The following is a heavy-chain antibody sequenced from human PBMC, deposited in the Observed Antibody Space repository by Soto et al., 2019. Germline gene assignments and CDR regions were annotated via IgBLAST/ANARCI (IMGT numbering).Heavy chain of an antibody. D-gene: IGHD4-17*01. Sequence: QCTFKATGPTLVKPTQTPTLTSTFSGFSLSTSAVGVGLIRQATGKALECLALIYWDDDQRYSPFPNSRHPVTEDSTNTQVVLTMTNMDPVDTATYYCAHRQKTVYFDYWGQGTLVTVSS. CDR2: IYWDDDQ. V-gene: IGHV2-5*02. CDR3: AHRQKTVYFDY. J-gene: IGHJ4*02. CDR1: GFSLSTSAVG.